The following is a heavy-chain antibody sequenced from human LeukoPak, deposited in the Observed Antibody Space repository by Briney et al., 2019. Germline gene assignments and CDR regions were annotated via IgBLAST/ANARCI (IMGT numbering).Heavy chain of an antibody. J-gene: IGHJ4*02. Sequence: GGSLRLSCAASGFIFSNYAMHWVRQAPGKGLEWVALISSDGSKTYHADSVKGRFSISRDNSKNTLYLQLNRLRAKDTSVYYCARDSTYWYNSGSSGPHYFDYWGQGTLVTVSS. CDR2: ISSDGSKT. D-gene: IGHD3-10*01. CDR1: GFIFSNYA. CDR3: ARDSTYWYNSGSSGPHYFDY. V-gene: IGHV3-30*01.